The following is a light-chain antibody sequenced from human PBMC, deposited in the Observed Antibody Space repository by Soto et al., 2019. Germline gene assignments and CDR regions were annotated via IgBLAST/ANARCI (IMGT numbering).Light chain of an antibody. CDR2: DAS. J-gene: IGKJ2*01. CDR1: QSVSSY. V-gene: IGKV3-11*01. CDR3: QQRSNWPPVYT. Sequence: EIVLTQSPATLSLSPGERATLSCRASQSVSSYLAWYQQKPGQAPRLLIYDASNRATGIPARFSGSGSGTVFTLTISSLEPEDFAVYYFQQRSNWPPVYTFGQGTKLEIK.